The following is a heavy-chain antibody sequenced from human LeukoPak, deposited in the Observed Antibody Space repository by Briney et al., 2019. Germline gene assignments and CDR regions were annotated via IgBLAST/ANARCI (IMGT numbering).Heavy chain of an antibody. V-gene: IGHV3-30*02. D-gene: IGHD2-2*01. CDR2: IRYGGSNK. CDR1: GFTLSSYG. Sequence: GGSLRLSCAASGFTLSSYGMHWVRQAPGKGLEWVSFIRYGGSNKYYADSVKGRFTISRDNSKNTLYLQMNSLRAEDTAVYYCAKGPYCSSTSCYRWGLDAFDIWGQGTMVTVSS. J-gene: IGHJ3*02. CDR3: AKGPYCSSTSCYRWGLDAFDI.